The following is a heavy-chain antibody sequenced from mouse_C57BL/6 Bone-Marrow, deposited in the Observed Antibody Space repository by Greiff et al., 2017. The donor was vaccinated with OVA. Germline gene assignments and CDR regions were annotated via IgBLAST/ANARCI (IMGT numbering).Heavy chain of an antibody. CDR1: GYTFTSYW. Sequence: QVHVKQPGAELVKPGASVKLSCKASGYTFTSYWMHWVKQRPGQGLEWIGMIHPNSGSTNYNEKFKSKATLTVDKSSSTAYMQLSSLTSEDSAVYYCARDGYYPDYWGQGTTLTVSS. CDR3: ARDGYYPDY. V-gene: IGHV1-64*01. CDR2: IHPNSGST. D-gene: IGHD2-3*01. J-gene: IGHJ2*01.